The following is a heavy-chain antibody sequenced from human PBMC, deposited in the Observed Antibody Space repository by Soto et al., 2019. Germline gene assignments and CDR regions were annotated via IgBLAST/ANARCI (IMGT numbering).Heavy chain of an antibody. CDR2: IDPSDSYT. Sequence: GKYLKLSGRGSGYSFTSYWISWVRQLPGKGLEWKGRIDPSDSYTRYSPSFHGKVTISADKSISTAYLQWSSLKASDTAMYYCARLRGITIFGVVPGDAFDIWGQGTMVTVSS. CDR1: GYSFTSYW. CDR3: ARLRGITIFGVVPGDAFDI. V-gene: IGHV5-10-1*04. J-gene: IGHJ3*02. D-gene: IGHD3-3*01.